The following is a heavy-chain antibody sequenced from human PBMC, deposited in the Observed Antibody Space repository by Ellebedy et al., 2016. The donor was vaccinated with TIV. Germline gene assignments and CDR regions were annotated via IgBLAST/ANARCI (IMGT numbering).Heavy chain of an antibody. Sequence: SETLSLTCTVSGGSISSYYWSWIRQPPGKGLEWIGYIYYSGSTNYNPSLKSRVTISVDTSKNQFSLKLSSVTAADTAVYYCARGIHSTTFDYWGQGTLVTVSS. V-gene: IGHV4-59*01. D-gene: IGHD1-1*01. J-gene: IGHJ4*02. CDR1: GGSISSYY. CDR3: ARGIHSTTFDY. CDR2: IYYSGST.